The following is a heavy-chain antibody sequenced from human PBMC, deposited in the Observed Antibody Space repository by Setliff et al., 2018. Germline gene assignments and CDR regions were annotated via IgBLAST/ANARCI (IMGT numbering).Heavy chain of an antibody. CDR1: GGSFSGHY. Sequence: KPSETLSLTCAVYGGSFSGHYWSWIRQPPGKGLEWIGEINHSGFTNYNPSLKSRVTVSLDSSKNQFSLKLNSVTAADTAVYYCARVGVYDSSGYFYLGDDTFDIWGQGTMVTVSS. J-gene: IGHJ3*02. CDR3: ARVGVYDSSGYFYLGDDTFDI. V-gene: IGHV4-34*01. D-gene: IGHD3-22*01. CDR2: INHSGFT.